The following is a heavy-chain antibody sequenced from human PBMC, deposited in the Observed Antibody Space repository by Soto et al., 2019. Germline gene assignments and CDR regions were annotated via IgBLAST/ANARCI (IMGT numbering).Heavy chain of an antibody. CDR1: GGSISSGGYS. CDR2: IYHSGST. V-gene: IGHV4-30-2*01. D-gene: IGHD1-26*01. Sequence: SETLSLTCAVSGGSISSGGYSWSWIRQPPGKGLEWIGYIYHSGSTYYNPSLKSRVTISVDNAKNSLYLQMNSLRAEDTAVYYCARVGAYRDFDYWGQGTLVTVSS. J-gene: IGHJ4*02. CDR3: ARVGAYRDFDY.